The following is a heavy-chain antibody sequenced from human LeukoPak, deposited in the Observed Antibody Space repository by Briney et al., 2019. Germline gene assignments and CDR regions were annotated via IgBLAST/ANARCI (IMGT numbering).Heavy chain of an antibody. D-gene: IGHD3-22*01. CDR1: GFTFSSYS. Sequence: GGSLRLSCAASGFTFSSYSMNWVRQAPGKGLEWVSSISSSSSYIYYADSVKGRFTISRDNAKNSLYLQMNSLRAEDTAVYYCATHIYYDTSGPEPPYDYWGQGTLVTVSS. J-gene: IGHJ4*02. CDR3: ATHIYYDTSGPEPPYDY. CDR2: ISSSSSYI. V-gene: IGHV3-21*01.